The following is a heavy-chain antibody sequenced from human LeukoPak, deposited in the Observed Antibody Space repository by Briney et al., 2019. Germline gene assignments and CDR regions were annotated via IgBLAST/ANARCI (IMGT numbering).Heavy chain of an antibody. CDR2: ISGSGDST. CDR3: AKEIITLVRGIIKAFDI. V-gene: IGHV3-23*01. CDR1: GFTFCSSA. Sequence: PGGSLRLSCAASGFTFCSSAMSWVRQAPGKGLEWVSTISGSGDSTYYADSVKGRFTISRDNSKNTLYLQMNTLRAEDTAVYYCAKEIITLVRGIIKAFDIWGQGTMVTVSS. D-gene: IGHD3-10*01. J-gene: IGHJ3*02.